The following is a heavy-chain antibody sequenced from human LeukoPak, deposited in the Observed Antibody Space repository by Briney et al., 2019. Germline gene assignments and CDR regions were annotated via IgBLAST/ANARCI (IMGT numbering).Heavy chain of an antibody. CDR2: ISASNGYM. CDR1: GDTFTKYQ. Sequence: PWASVKVSCKASGDTFTKYQFSWVRQAPGQGLEWLGWISASNGYMNYAEKVQDRITVTIDTSTSTVYMELTSLTSDDTGVYYCARSLYGEAFDLWGQGTLVTVSS. V-gene: IGHV1-18*01. J-gene: IGHJ4*02. D-gene: IGHD4/OR15-4a*01. CDR3: ARSLYGEAFDL.